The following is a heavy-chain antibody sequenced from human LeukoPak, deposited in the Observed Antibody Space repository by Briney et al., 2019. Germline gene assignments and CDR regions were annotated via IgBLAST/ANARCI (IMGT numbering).Heavy chain of an antibody. V-gene: IGHV3-48*03. CDR3: ARVGDYYDSSGYHSYFDY. J-gene: IGHJ4*02. CDR2: ISSSGSPI. Sequence: PGGSLRLSCAASGFTFSSYEMNWVRQAPGKGLEWVSYISSSGSPIYYADSVKGRFTISRDNAKNSLYLQMNCLRAEDTAVYYCARVGDYYDSSGYHSYFDYWGQGTLVTVSS. CDR1: GFTFSSYE. D-gene: IGHD3-22*01.